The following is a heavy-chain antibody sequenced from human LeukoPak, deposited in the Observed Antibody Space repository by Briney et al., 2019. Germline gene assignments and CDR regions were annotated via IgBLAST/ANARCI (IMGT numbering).Heavy chain of an antibody. J-gene: IGHJ6*03. Sequence: GGSLRLSCAASGFTFDDYGMSWVRQAPGKGLEWVSGINWNGGSTGYADSVKGRFTISRDNAKNSLYLQMNSLRAEDTALYYCARGSGGDYQNYYYMDVWGKGTTVTVSS. V-gene: IGHV3-20*04. CDR1: GFTFDDYG. D-gene: IGHD4-17*01. CDR3: ARGSGGDYQNYYYMDV. CDR2: INWNGGST.